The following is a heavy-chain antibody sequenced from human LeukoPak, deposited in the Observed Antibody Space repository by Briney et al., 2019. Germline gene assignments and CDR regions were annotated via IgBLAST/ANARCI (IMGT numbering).Heavy chain of an antibody. J-gene: IGHJ4*02. CDR2: IIPILGIA. D-gene: IGHD3-9*01. Sequence: ASVKVSCKASGGTFSSYAISWVRQAPGQGLEWMGRIIPILGIANYAQKFQGRVTITADKSTSTAHMELSSLRSEDTAVYYCARGPEYFPDYWGQGTLVTVSS. CDR1: GGTFSSYA. CDR3: ARGPEYFPDY. V-gene: IGHV1-69*04.